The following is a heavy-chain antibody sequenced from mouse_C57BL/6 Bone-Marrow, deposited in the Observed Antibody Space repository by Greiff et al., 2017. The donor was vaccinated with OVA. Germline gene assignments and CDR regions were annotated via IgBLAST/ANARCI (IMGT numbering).Heavy chain of an antibody. CDR1: GYTFTDYE. CDR2: IDPETGGT. Sequence: VQLQQSGAELVRPGASVTLSCKASGYTFTDYEMHWVKQPPVHGLEWIGAIDPETGGTAYNQKFKGKAILTADKSSSTAYMELRSLTSEDSAVYYCTRGYSNYYAMDYWGQGTSVTGSS. V-gene: IGHV1-15*01. CDR3: TRGYSNYYAMDY. J-gene: IGHJ4*01. D-gene: IGHD2-5*01.